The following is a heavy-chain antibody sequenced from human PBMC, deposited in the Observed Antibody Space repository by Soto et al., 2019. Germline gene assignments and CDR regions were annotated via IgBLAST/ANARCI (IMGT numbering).Heavy chain of an antibody. CDR1: GYTFTGYY. D-gene: IGHD6-6*01. J-gene: IGHJ6*02. CDR3: AREPRGIAARPHYYGMDV. V-gene: IGHV1-2*04. Sequence: AASVKVSCKASGYTFTGYYMHWVRQAPGQGLEWMGWINPNSGGTNYAQKFQGWVTMTRDTSISTAYMELSRLGSDDTAVYYCAREPRGIAARPHYYGMDVWGQGTTVTVSS. CDR2: INPNSGGT.